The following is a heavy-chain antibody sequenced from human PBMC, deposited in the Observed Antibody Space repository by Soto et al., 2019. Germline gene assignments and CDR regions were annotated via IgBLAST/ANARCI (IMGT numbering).Heavy chain of an antibody. CDR2: IKTDSGDT. J-gene: IGHJ5*02. Sequence: QVQLVQSGAEVKRPGASVRVSCRASRYTFTSYDIYWVRQAPGQGLEWMGGIKTDSGDTDYAQNFQGRVTMTRDTSTNTDYMALNCFISHDTAVYYCATRSSTYLTGIIYAPWGQGTLVTASS. CDR3: ATRSSTYLTGIIYAP. V-gene: IGHV1-2*02. CDR1: RYTFTSYD. D-gene: IGHD3-10*01.